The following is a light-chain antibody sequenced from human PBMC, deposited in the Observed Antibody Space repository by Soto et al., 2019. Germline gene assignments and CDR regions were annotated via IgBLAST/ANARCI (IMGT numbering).Light chain of an antibody. J-gene: IGKJ1*01. CDR2: DAS. CDR3: LRYNAFSQT. Sequence: DIQMTQSPSTLSASIGDRVTITCRASQSMNDWLAWYQQKPGKAPKVLIYDASSLQSGVPSRFSGSGSGTEFTLTIDSLQPDDVATYYCLRYNAFSQTFGQGTKVAIK. V-gene: IGKV1-5*01. CDR1: QSMNDW.